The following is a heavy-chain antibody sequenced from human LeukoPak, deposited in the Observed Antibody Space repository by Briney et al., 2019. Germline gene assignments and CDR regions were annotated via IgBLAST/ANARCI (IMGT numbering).Heavy chain of an antibody. V-gene: IGHV3-23*01. CDR3: ARAPVDYYYGMDV. J-gene: IGHJ6*02. CDR1: GFTFSSYA. CDR2: ISGSGGST. D-gene: IGHD4-23*01. Sequence: GGSLRLSCAASGFTFSSYAMSWVRQAPGKGLEWVSAISGSGGSTYYADSVKGRFTISRDNSKNTLYLQMNSLRAEDTAVYYCARAPVDYYYGMDVWGQGTTVTVSS.